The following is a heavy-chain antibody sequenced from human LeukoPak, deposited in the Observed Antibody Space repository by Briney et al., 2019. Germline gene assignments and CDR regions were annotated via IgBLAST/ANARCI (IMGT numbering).Heavy chain of an antibody. D-gene: IGHD5-12*01. CDR3: AKGGRHGHSSYELGYFDY. Sequence: GGSMRHSCAASGFTFSNYDIHWVRQAPGKGLEWVAFIQYSGSKKYYADSVKGRFTISRDNSNNTLYLQMKSLRSEDTAVYYCAKGGRHGHSSYELGYFDYWGQGILITVSS. CDR1: GFTFSNYD. V-gene: IGHV3-30*02. CDR2: IQYSGSKK. J-gene: IGHJ4*02.